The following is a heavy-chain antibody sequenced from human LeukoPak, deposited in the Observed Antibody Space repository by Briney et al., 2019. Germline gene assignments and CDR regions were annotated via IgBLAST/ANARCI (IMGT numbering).Heavy chain of an antibody. Sequence: GGSLRLSCAASGFTFSDYYVSWIRQAPGKGLEWVSYISSTGTTIYYADSLKGRFTISRDNTKNSLYLQMNSLRAEDTAVYCCARGMKLRNYYYYYYYMDVWGKGTTVTVSS. J-gene: IGHJ6*03. CDR2: ISSTGTTI. CDR3: ARGMKLRNYYYYYYYMDV. CDR1: GFTFSDYY. D-gene: IGHD1-7*01. V-gene: IGHV3-11*01.